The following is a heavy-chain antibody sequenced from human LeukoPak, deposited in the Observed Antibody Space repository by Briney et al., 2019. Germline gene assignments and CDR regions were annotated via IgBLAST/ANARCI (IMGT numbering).Heavy chain of an antibody. V-gene: IGHV4-39*01. CDR2: IYYSGST. CDR1: GGSLSSGSYY. Sequence: SESLSLTCTVPGGSLSSGSYYWGWIRHPPGKGLEWIGSIYYSGSTYYNPSLKSRVTISVDTSKNQFSLKLSSVTAADTAVYYCARVDTAMVDFDYWGQGTLVTVSS. CDR3: ARVDTAMVDFDY. D-gene: IGHD5-18*01. J-gene: IGHJ4*02.